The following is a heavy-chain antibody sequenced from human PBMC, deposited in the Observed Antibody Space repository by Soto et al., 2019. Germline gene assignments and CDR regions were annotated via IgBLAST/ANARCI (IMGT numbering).Heavy chain of an antibody. Sequence: SVKVSCKASGGTFSSYTISWVRQAPGQGLEWMGRIIPILGIANYAQKFQGRVTITADKSTSTAYMELSSLRSEDTAVYYCARDSALVVATSHYFDYWGQGTLVTVSS. CDR2: IIPILGIA. CDR1: GGTFSSYT. J-gene: IGHJ4*02. D-gene: IGHD5-12*01. CDR3: ARDSALVVATSHYFDY. V-gene: IGHV1-69*04.